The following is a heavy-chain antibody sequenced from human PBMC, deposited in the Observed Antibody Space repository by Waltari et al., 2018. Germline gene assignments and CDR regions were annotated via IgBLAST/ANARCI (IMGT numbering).Heavy chain of an antibody. CDR2: INTNTGNP. V-gene: IGHV7-4-1*02. CDR3: ARESRVLEWLSNYYYGMDV. J-gene: IGHJ6*02. D-gene: IGHD3-3*01. Sequence: QVQLVQSGSELKKPGASVKVSCKASGYTFTSYAINWVRQAPGQGLEWMGWINTNTGNPAYAQGFTGRFVFSLDTSVSTAYLQVSSLKAEDTAVYYCARESRVLEWLSNYYYGMDVWGQGTTVTVSS. CDR1: GYTFTSYA.